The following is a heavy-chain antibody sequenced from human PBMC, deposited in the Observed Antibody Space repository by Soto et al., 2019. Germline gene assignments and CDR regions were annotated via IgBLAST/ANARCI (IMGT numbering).Heavy chain of an antibody. Sequence: SETLSLTCTVSGGSISSDGYYWSWIRQHPGKGLEWIGYIYYSGSTYYNPSLKGRVTITVDTTKNQYSLKLSIVTAADTAVDYCARGDAYSFPHYYYYYYMDVWGKGTTVTVSS. CDR1: GGSISSDGYY. V-gene: IGHV4-31*03. CDR3: ARGDAYSFPHYYYYYYMDV. J-gene: IGHJ6*03. D-gene: IGHD4-4*01. CDR2: IYYSGST.